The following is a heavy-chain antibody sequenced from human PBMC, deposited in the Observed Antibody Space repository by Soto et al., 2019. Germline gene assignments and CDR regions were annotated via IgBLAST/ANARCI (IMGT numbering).Heavy chain of an antibody. CDR1: GGSISSYY. D-gene: IGHD6-13*01. V-gene: IGHV4-59*08. Sequence: QVQLQESGPGLVKPSETLSLTCTVSGGSISSYYWSWIRQPPGKGLEWIGYIYYSGSTNYNPSLKSRVTISVDTSMNPFSPKLSSVTAADTAVSYCARRYSSSLDVWGQGTTVTVSS. J-gene: IGHJ6*02. CDR3: ARRYSSSLDV. CDR2: IYYSGST.